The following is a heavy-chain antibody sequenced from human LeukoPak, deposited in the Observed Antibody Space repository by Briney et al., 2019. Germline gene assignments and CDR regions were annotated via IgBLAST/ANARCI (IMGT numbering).Heavy chain of an antibody. D-gene: IGHD1-14*01. CDR1: GFTFSSYS. V-gene: IGHV3-48*01. CDR3: ARGDHHDDKVVGIDY. CDR2: ISTRNTI. Sequence: GGSLRLSCEVSGFTFSSYSLNWVRQAQGKGLEWLSYISTRNTIYYGASVKGRFTISRDDAKNSLFLQMNSLRAEDTALYYCARGDHHDDKVVGIDYWGQGTLVTVSS. J-gene: IGHJ4*02.